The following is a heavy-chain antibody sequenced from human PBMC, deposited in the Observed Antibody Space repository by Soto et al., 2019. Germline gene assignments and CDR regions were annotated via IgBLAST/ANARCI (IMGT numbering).Heavy chain of an antibody. V-gene: IGHV3-30*03. CDR3: ARDSNDAADYPYVRYFGMDV. D-gene: IGHD4-17*01. J-gene: IGHJ6*02. Sequence: QVQVVESGGGVVQPGRSLRLSCAASGFTFITYGMHWVRQAPGKGLEWVAIISYDGDNRYYADSVKGRFTISRDNSNNTLYLHMNSLRPEDTGVYFCARDSNDAADYPYVRYFGMDVWGPGTTVTVSS. CDR2: ISYDGDNR. CDR1: GFTFITYG.